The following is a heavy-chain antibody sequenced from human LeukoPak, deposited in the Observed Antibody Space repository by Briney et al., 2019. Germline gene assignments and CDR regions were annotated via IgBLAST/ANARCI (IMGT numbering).Heavy chain of an antibody. CDR2: ISWNSGSI. Sequence: LRLSCAASGFTFDDYAMHWVRQAPGKGLEWVSGISWNSGSIGYADSVKGRFTISRDNAKNSLYLQMNSLRAEDTALYYCAKDRVQLTAGAFDIWGQGTMVTVSS. D-gene: IGHD1-1*01. V-gene: IGHV3-9*01. CDR1: GFTFDDYA. CDR3: AKDRVQLTAGAFDI. J-gene: IGHJ3*02.